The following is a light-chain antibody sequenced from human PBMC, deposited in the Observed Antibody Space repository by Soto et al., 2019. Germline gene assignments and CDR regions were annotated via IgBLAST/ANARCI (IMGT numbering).Light chain of an antibody. CDR3: SSYTSSSTPWV. CDR1: SSDVGGYNY. J-gene: IGLJ1*01. CDR2: DVS. Sequence: QSVLTQPASVPGSPGQSITISCTGTSSDVGGYNYVSWYQQHPGKAPKLMIYDVSNRPSGVSNRFSGSKSGKTASLTISRLQAEDEADYYCSSYTSSSTPWVFGTGTKVTVL. V-gene: IGLV2-14*01.